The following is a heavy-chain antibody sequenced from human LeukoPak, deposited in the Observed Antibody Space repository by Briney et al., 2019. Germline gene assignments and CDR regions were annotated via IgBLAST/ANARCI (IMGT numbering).Heavy chain of an antibody. D-gene: IGHD3-22*01. Sequence: SVKVSCKASGGTFSSYAISWVRQAPGQGLEWMGGIIPIFGTANYALKFQGRVTITADESTSTAYMELSSLRSEDTAVYYCASHSSGYYQGSEYYFDYWGQGTLVTVSS. CDR2: IIPIFGTA. CDR3: ASHSSGYYQGSEYYFDY. CDR1: GGTFSSYA. V-gene: IGHV1-69*13. J-gene: IGHJ4*02.